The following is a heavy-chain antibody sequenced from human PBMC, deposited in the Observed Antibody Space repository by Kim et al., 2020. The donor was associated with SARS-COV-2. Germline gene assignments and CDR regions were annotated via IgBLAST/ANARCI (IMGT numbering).Heavy chain of an antibody. V-gene: IGHV3-30-3*01. CDR1: GFTFSSYA. J-gene: IGHJ4*02. Sequence: GGSLRLSCAASGFTFSSYAMHWVRQAPGKGLEWVAVISYDGSNKYYADSVKGRFTISRDNSKNTLYLQMNSLRAEDTAVYYCARQGDYYDSSGYYPNFDYWGQGTLVTVSS. CDR2: ISYDGSNK. CDR3: ARQGDYYDSSGYYPNFDY. D-gene: IGHD3-22*01.